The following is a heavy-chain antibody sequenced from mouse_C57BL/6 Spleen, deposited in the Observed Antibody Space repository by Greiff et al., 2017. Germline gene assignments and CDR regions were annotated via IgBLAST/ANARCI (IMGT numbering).Heavy chain of an antibody. Sequence: DVMLVESGGGLVQPGESLKLSCESNEYEFPSHDMSWVRKTPEKRLELVAAINSDGGSTYYPDTMERRFIISRDNTKKTLFLQMSSLRTEDTALYYCAKGLLGAMDYWGQGTSVTVSS. CDR2: INSDGGST. V-gene: IGHV5-2*01. CDR3: AKGLLGAMDY. D-gene: IGHD2-3*01. J-gene: IGHJ4*01. CDR1: EYEFPSHD.